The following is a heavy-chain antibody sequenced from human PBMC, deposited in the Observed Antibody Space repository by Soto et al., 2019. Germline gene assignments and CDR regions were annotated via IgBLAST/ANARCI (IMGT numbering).Heavy chain of an antibody. V-gene: IGHV4-34*01. D-gene: IGHD6-13*01. Sequence: QVQLQQWGAGLLKPSETLSLTCAVYGGSFSGYYWSWIRQPPGKGLEWIGEINHSGSTNYNPSLKSRVTISVDTSKNQFSLKRSSVTAADTAVYYCARLSPYIAAAPGGWFDPWGQGTLVTVSS. J-gene: IGHJ5*02. CDR2: INHSGST. CDR1: GGSFSGYY. CDR3: ARLSPYIAAAPGGWFDP.